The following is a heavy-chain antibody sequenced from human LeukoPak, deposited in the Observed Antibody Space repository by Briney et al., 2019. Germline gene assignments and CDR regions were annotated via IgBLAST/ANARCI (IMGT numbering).Heavy chain of an antibody. CDR2: IYYSGST. J-gene: IGHJ3*02. CDR3: ATLQYGSGTARAPGAFDI. V-gene: IGHV4-59*01. CDR1: GGSISSYY. D-gene: IGHD3-10*01. Sequence: SETLSLTCTVSGGSISSYYWSWIRQPPGKGLEWIGYIYYSGSTNYNPSLKSRVTISVDTSKNQFSLKLSSVTAADTAVYYCATLQYGSGTARAPGAFDIWGQGTMVTVSS.